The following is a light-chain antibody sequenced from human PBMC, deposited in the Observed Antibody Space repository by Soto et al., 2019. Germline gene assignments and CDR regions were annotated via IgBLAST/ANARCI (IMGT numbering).Light chain of an antibody. CDR3: AAWDDSLNGVV. CDR2: RNN. J-gene: IGLJ3*02. V-gene: IGLV1-47*01. Sequence: QSVLTQPPSASGTPGQRVTISCSGSTSNIGNNYVCWFQQLPGTAPKLLIYRNNQRPSGVPDRFSGSKSGTSACLAISGLRSEDEADYSCAAWDDSLNGVVFGGGTKLTVL. CDR1: TSNIGNNY.